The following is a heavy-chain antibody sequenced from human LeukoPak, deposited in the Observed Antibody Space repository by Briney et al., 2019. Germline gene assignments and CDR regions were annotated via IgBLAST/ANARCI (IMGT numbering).Heavy chain of an antibody. CDR3: ARTRFGEFTPSRVLDY. CDR1: GGSISSGGYY. J-gene: IGHJ4*02. CDR2: IYYSGST. V-gene: IGHV4-31*03. D-gene: IGHD3-10*01. Sequence: TSQTLSLTCTVSGGSISSGGYYWSWIRQHPGKGLEWIGYIYYSGSTYYNPSLKSRVTISVDTSKNQFSLKLSSVTAADTAVYYCARTRFGEFTPSRVLDYWGQGTLVTVSS.